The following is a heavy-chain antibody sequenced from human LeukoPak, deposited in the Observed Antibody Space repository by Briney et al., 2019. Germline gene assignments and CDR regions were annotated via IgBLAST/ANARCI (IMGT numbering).Heavy chain of an antibody. CDR3: ARHVVPAAMYYYYYMDV. D-gene: IGHD2-2*01. CDR1: GFIVSNDY. J-gene: IGHJ6*03. CDR2: IYRGGST. V-gene: IGHV3-53*01. Sequence: PGGSLRLSCAASGFIVSNDYMSWVRQAPGKGLEWVSVIYRGGSTYYADSVKGRFTTSRDNSKNTLYLQMNSLRAEDTAVYYCARHVVPAAMYYYYYMDVWGKGTTVTVSS.